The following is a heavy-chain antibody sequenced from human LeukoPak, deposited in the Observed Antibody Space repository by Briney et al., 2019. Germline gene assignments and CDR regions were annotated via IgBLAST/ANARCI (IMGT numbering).Heavy chain of an antibody. CDR3: ARDTPGDDFWSGYSSAHWFDP. D-gene: IGHD3-3*01. V-gene: IGHV4-59*11. CDR2: IYYSGST. J-gene: IGHJ5*02. Sequence: PSETLSLTCTVSGGSISSHYWSWIRQPPGKGLEWIGYIYYSGSTNYNPSLKSRVTISVDTSKNQFSLKLSSVTAADTAVYYCARDTPGDDFWSGYSSAHWFDPWGQGTLVTDSS. CDR1: GGSISSHY.